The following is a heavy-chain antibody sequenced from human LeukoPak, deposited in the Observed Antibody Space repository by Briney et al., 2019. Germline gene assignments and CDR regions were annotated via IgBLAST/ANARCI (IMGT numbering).Heavy chain of an antibody. CDR1: GGSFSGYY. CDR2: INHSGST. J-gene: IGHJ6*03. CDR3: ARGSGGDYDILTGFYYYYMDV. D-gene: IGHD3-9*01. Sequence: SETLSLTCAVYGGSFSGYYWSWIRQPPGKGLEWIGEINHSGSTNYNPSLKSRVTISVDTSKNQFSLKLSSVTAADTAVYYCARGSGGDYDILTGFYYYYMDVWGKGTTVTVSS. V-gene: IGHV4-34*01.